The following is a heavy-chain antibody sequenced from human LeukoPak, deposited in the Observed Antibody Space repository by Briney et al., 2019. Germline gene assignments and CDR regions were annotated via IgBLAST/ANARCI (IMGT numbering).Heavy chain of an antibody. CDR2: IYTGGNT. V-gene: IGHV3-66*01. Sequence: GGSLRLSCAASGFTVSDNFMTWVRQAPGKGLEWVSVIYTGGNTYYADSVKGRFTISRDNSKNTVYLQMNSLRAEDTAVYYCAKDLFQEGWGQGTLVTVSS. J-gene: IGHJ4*02. CDR1: GFTVSDNF. CDR3: AKDLFQEG.